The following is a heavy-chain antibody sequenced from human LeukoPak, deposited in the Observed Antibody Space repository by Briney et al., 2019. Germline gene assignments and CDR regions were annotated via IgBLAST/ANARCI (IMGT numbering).Heavy chain of an antibody. CDR3: ARDRLVLPMDV. D-gene: IGHD2-2*01. CDR2: INPNSGGA. CDR1: GYTFTGYY. J-gene: IGHJ6*02. Sequence: GASVKVSCKASGYTFTGYYIHWVRQAPGQGLEWMGWINPNSGGAKYAQKFQGRISMTRDTSISAAYMGLSRLTSDDTAVYYCARDRLVLPMDVWGQGTTVTVSS. V-gene: IGHV1-2*02.